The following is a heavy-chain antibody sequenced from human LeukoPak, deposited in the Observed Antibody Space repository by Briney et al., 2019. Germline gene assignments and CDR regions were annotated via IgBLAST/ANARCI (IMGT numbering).Heavy chain of an antibody. Sequence: GGSLRLSCAASGFTFSSYAMHWVRQAPGKGLEWVAVISYDGSNKYYADSVKGRFTIPRDNSKNTLYLQMNSLRAEDTAVYYCARATEDSSGWYFYFDYWGQGTLVTVSS. J-gene: IGHJ4*02. CDR1: GFTFSSYA. V-gene: IGHV3-30-3*01. CDR2: ISYDGSNK. D-gene: IGHD6-19*01. CDR3: ARATEDSSGWYFYFDY.